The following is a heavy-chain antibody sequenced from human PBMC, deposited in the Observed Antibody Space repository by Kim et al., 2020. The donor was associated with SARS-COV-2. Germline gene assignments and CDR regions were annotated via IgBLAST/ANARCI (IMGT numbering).Heavy chain of an antibody. CDR1: GYRFTTYW. CDR2: IYPADSDA. J-gene: IGHJ4*02. V-gene: IGHV5-51*01. CDR3: TRLGATTAPYYFDF. D-gene: IGHD3-10*01. Sequence: GESLKISCKGTGYRFTTYWIAWVRQMSGKGLEWMGIIYPADSDARYSPSFQGQVTISADKSISTAYLQWNSLKASDTAIYFCTRLGATTAPYYFDFWGQGTLVTVSS.